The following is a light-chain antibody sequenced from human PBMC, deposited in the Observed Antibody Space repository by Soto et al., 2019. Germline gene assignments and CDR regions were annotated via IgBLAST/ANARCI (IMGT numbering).Light chain of an antibody. V-gene: IGKV3-20*01. CDR3: QPYGSSPRFT. Sequence: EIVLTQSPGTLSLSPGERATLSCRASQSVSSSYLAWYQQKPGQAPRLLIYGASSRATGIPDRFSGSGSGTDFTLTISRLEPEDLAVYDCQPYGSSPRFTFGPGTKVDIK. CDR1: QSVSSSY. CDR2: GAS. J-gene: IGKJ3*01.